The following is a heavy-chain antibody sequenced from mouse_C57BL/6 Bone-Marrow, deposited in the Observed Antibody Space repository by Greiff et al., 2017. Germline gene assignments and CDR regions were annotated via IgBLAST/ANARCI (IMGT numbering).Heavy chain of an antibody. CDR3: ARRETGTDVFAY. CDR2: ISSGSSTI. D-gene: IGHD4-1*01. Sequence: EVKVVESGGGLVKPGGSLKLSCAASGFTFSDYGMHWVRQAPEKGLEWVAYISSGSSTIYYADTVKGRFTISRDNAKNTLFLQMTSLRSEDTAMYYCARRETGTDVFAYWGQGTLVTVSA. V-gene: IGHV5-17*01. J-gene: IGHJ3*01. CDR1: GFTFSDYG.